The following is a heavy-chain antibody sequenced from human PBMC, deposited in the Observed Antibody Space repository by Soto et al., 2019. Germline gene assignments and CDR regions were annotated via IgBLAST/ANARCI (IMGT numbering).Heavy chain of an antibody. CDR1: GSSLSTSEVG. J-gene: IGHJ6*02. Sequence: QITLKESAPTLVKPTQTLTLTCSFSGSSLSTSEVGVAWIRQSPGKALEWLALIYWDADKRYRPSLSNRLTITKDISKNRVVLTMTNMDPVDTATYYCTHKGRRGAGRDVWGQGTTVTVSS. CDR2: IYWDADK. V-gene: IGHV2-5*02. D-gene: IGHD2-15*01. CDR3: THKGRRGAGRDV.